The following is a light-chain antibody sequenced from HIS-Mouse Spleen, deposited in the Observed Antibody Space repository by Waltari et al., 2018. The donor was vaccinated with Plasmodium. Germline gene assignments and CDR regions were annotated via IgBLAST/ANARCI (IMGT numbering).Light chain of an antibody. CDR1: QSVSSN. Sequence: EIVMTPSPATLSVSPGERATLSCRASQSVSSNLAWYQQKPGQAPRLLIYGASTRATSIPARFSGSGSGTEFTLTISSLQSEDVAVYYCQQYNNWSFTFGPGTKVDIK. V-gene: IGKV3-15*01. J-gene: IGKJ3*01. CDR2: GAS. CDR3: QQYNNWSFT.